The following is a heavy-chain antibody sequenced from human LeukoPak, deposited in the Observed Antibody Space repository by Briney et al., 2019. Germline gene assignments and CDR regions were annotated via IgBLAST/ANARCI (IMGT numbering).Heavy chain of an antibody. CDR3: AKGLFSAYDKYLDS. CDR1: GFAFESFT. J-gene: IGHJ4*02. V-gene: IGHV3-21*04. D-gene: IGHD5-12*01. Sequence: GGSLRLSCAGSGFAFESFTMTWVRQAPGKGLEWVSLISDTGRDINYADSVRGRFTISRDNTKNSLLLQMDSLRVEDTAIYYCAKGLFSAYDKYLDSWGQGTLVTVSS. CDR2: ISDTGRDI.